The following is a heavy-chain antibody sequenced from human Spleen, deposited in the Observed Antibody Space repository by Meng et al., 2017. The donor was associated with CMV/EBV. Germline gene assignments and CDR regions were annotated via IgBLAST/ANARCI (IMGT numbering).Heavy chain of an antibody. CDR2: ISWNSGSI. D-gene: IGHD3-10*01. CDR1: GFTFDDYA. CDR3: ARDRGGMDV. Sequence: SLKISCAASGFTFDDYAMHWVRQAPGKGLEWVSGISWNSGSIGYADSVKGRFTISRDHSKNTLYLQMNSLRAEDTAVYYCARDRGGMDVWGQGTTVTVSS. J-gene: IGHJ6*02. V-gene: IGHV3-9*01.